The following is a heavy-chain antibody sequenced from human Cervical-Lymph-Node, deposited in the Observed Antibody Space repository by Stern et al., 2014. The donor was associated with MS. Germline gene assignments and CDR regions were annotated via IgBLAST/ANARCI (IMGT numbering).Heavy chain of an antibody. V-gene: IGHV4-34*01. CDR1: GGSLNGYY. CDR2: IYARGST. D-gene: IGHD6-19*01. Sequence: QVQLQQWGAGLLKPSETLSLTCAVSGGSLNGYYWSWIRQTPGTGLEWLGGIYARGSTDYNPSLKSRLTMSLDTSTNPFSLKLASVTAADTAVYYCARSGVAVRDFDYWGQGTLVAVSS. J-gene: IGHJ4*02. CDR3: ARSGVAVRDFDY.